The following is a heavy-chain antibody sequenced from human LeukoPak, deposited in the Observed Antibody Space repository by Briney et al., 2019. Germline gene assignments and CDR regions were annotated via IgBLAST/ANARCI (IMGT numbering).Heavy chain of an antibody. Sequence: GGSLRVSRAASGFTVSSNYMSRVRQAPGKGLEWVSVIYSSGYTYYADSVKGRFTISRDNSKNTLYLQMNSLRAEDTAVYYCARGLTAVTSRGPLWGQSTLVTVSS. V-gene: IGHV3-66*01. J-gene: IGHJ1*01. D-gene: IGHD4-17*01. CDR1: GFTVSSNY. CDR3: ARGLTAVTSRGPL. CDR2: IYSSGYT.